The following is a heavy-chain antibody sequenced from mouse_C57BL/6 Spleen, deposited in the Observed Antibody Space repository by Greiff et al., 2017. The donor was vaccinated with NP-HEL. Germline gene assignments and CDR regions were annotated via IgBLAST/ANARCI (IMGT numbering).Heavy chain of an antibody. J-gene: IGHJ1*03. CDR1: GYTFTDYY. Sequence: VQLQQSGPELVKPGASVKISCKASGYTFTDYYMNWVKQSHGKSLEWIGDINPNNGGTSYNQKFKGKATLTVDKSSSTAYMELRSLTSEDSAVYYCARWSHWYFDVWGTGTTVTVSS. V-gene: IGHV1-26*01. CDR2: INPNNGGT. CDR3: ARWSHWYFDV.